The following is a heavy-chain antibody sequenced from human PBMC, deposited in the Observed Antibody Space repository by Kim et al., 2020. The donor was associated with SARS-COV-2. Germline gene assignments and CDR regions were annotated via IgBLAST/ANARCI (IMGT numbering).Heavy chain of an antibody. CDR1: GGSIRSGGKF. Sequence: SETLSLTCSVSGGSIRSGGKFWTWIRQHPAKGLESIGYISYSGNSHYSPSLRSRVSISLQTSENQFSLELTSVTAADTAEYYCAGGQPLDYWGQGILVTV. D-gene: IGHD2-2*01. V-gene: IGHV4-31*03. CDR2: ISYSGNS. CDR3: AGGQPLDY. J-gene: IGHJ4*02.